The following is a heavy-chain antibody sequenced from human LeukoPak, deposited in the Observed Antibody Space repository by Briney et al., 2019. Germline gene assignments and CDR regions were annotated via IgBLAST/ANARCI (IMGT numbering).Heavy chain of an antibody. CDR3: VRDYIMFDYYYMDV. CDR1: GYSITSGYH. J-gene: IGHJ6*03. Sequence: SETLSLTCTVSGYSITSGYHWGWIRQPPGKGLEWIATIYHNGDTYYSPSLQSRVAISVDTTKNQFSLRLRSAIAADTAVYYCVRDYIMFDYYYMDVWGRGTTVTVSS. V-gene: IGHV4-38-2*02. CDR2: IYHNGDT. D-gene: IGHD2-8*01.